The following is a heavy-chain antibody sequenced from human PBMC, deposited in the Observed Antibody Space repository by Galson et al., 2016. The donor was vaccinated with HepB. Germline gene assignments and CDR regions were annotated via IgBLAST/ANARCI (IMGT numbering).Heavy chain of an antibody. J-gene: IGHJ4*02. V-gene: IGHV3-7*01. Sequence: SLRLSCAASGFTFSSYWMSWVRQAPGKRLECVANIKQDGREQYYVDSVKGRFTISRDNAKKSLYLQMSSRRDEDTAVYYCAREIPSRGKSDYWGQGTLVTVSS. CDR2: IKQDGREQ. CDR1: GFTFSSYW. CDR3: AREIPSRGKSDY. D-gene: IGHD3-10*01.